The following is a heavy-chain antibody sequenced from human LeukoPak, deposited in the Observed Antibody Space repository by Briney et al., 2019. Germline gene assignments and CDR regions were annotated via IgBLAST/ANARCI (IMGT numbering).Heavy chain of an antibody. CDR1: GFDFNYYD. CDR3: ARRGGLSSGRGFDH. D-gene: IGHD3-16*01. J-gene: IGHJ4*02. CDR2: ISSKSTYI. Sequence: GGSLRLSCVASGFDFNYYDMNWVRQAPGKGLEWVSSISSKSTYIDSADSTKGRFTISRDNANNSVFLQMGSLRPEDTAVYFCARRGGLSSGRGFDHWGQGTLVTVSS. V-gene: IGHV3-21*01.